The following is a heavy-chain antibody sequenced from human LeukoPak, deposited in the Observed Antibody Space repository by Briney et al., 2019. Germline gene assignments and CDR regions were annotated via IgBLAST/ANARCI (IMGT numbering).Heavy chain of an antibody. CDR2: IYHRGST. CDR3: ARGAEYYAIWRGYAGYSDY. D-gene: IGHD3-3*01. J-gene: IGHJ4*02. Sequence: PSETLSLTCTVSGYSISNGYYWGWIRQPPGEGLEWVGSIYHRGSTYYNPSLRSRVIISLDRSKKKFSLKLTSVTAADTAVYFCARGAEYYAIWRGYAGYSDYWGQGISVTVSS. CDR1: GYSISNGYY. V-gene: IGHV4-38-2*02.